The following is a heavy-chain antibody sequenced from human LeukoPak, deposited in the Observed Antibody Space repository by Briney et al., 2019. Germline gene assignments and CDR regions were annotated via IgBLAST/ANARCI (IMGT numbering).Heavy chain of an antibody. CDR1: GGSISSSAYH. J-gene: IGHJ6*03. CDR3: ARPNYYYYYMDV. V-gene: IGHV4-39*01. Sequence: PSETLFLTCAVSGGSISSSAYHWGWIRQPPGKGLEWIGSIHYSGSTYYNPSLKSRVTISVDTSKNQFSLKLSSVTAADTAVYYCARPNYYYYYMDVWGKGTTVTISS. CDR2: IHYSGST.